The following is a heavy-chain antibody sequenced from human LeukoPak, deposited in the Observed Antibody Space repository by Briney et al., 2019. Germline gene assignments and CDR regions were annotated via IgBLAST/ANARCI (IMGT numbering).Heavy chain of an antibody. CDR3: ASNSRQTV. CDR2: ISSSSSYI. J-gene: IGHJ4*02. D-gene: IGHD6-13*01. CDR1: GFTFSSYS. V-gene: IGHV3-21*01. Sequence: GGPLRLSCAASGFTFSSYSMNWVRQAPGKGLEWVSSISSSSSYIYYADSVRGRFTISRDNAKNSLYLQMNSLRAEDTAVYYCASNSRQTVWGQGTLVTVSS.